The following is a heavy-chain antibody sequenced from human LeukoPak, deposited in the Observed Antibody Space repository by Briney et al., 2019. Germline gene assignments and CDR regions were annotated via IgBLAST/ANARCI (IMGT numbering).Heavy chain of an antibody. CDR3: SRVDYSYYYYYYMDV. CDR1: GFTFGDYA. Sequence: GRSLRLSCTASGFTFGDYAMSWVRQAPGKGLEWVGFIRSKAYGGTTEYAASVKGRFTISRDDSKSIVYLQMNSLKTEDTAVYYCSRVDYSYYYYYYMDVWGKGTTVTVSS. V-gene: IGHV3-49*04. CDR2: IRSKAYGGTT. D-gene: IGHD4-11*01. J-gene: IGHJ6*03.